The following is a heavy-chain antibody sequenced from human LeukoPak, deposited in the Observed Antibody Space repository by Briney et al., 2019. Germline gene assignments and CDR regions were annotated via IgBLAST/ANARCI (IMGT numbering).Heavy chain of an antibody. CDR3: AQDGRLARFDY. V-gene: IGHV3-66*01. CDR2: IHSGGRT. Sequence: GGSLRLSCAASGLTVTRNYINWVRQAPGKGLEWVSVIHSGGRTYYADSVKGRFTISRDISKNTLYLQMNSLRVEDTAVYYCAQDGRLARFDYWGQGTLVTVSS. J-gene: IGHJ4*02. D-gene: IGHD3-9*01. CDR1: GLTVTRNY.